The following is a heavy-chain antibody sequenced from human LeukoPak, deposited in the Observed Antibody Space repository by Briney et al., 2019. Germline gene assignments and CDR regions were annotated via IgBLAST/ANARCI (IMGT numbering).Heavy chain of an antibody. J-gene: IGHJ6*03. CDR2: IYYSGST. D-gene: IGHD6-13*01. CDR1: GGSISSSSYY. V-gene: IGHV4-39*07. CDR3: AGSRSGYYYYYIDV. Sequence: PSETLSLTCTVSGGSISSSSYYWGWIRQPPGKGLEWIGSIYYSGSTYYNPSLKSRVTISVDTSKNQFSLKLSSVTAADTAVYYCAGSRSGYYYYYIDVWGKGTTVTVSS.